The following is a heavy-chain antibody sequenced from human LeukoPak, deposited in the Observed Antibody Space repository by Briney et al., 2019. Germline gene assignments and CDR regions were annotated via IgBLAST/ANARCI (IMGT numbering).Heavy chain of an antibody. CDR3: AKDRRTMVRGVISGFDY. CDR1: GFTFSSYA. V-gene: IGHV3-23*01. J-gene: IGHJ4*02. Sequence: GGSLRLSCAASGFTFSSYAMSWVRQAPGKGLEWVSAISGSGGNTYYADSVKGRFTISRDNSKNTLYLQMNSLRAEDTAVYYCAKDRRTMVRGVISGFDYWGQGTLVTVSS. CDR2: ISGSGGNT. D-gene: IGHD3-10*01.